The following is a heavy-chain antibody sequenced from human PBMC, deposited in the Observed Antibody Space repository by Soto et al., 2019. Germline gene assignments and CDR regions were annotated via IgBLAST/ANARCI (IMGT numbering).Heavy chain of an antibody. CDR1: GFTFSTHA. D-gene: IGHD2-2*01. V-gene: IGHV3-23*01. J-gene: IGHJ6*02. Sequence: PGGSLRLSCVASGFTFSTHAMSWVCQAPGKGLEWVSTFSGSGGNIYYAESVKGRLTISRDDSKNTLYLQMNSLRVEDTAVYYCAKDPPWTVGPLAMDVWGQGTTVTVSS. CDR2: FSGSGGNI. CDR3: AKDPPWTVGPLAMDV.